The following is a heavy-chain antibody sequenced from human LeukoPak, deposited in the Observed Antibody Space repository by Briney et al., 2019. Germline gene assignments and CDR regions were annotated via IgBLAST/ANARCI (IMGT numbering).Heavy chain of an antibody. D-gene: IGHD3-22*01. CDR3: ARGPYYYDSRGYQYFQR. Sequence: SETLSLTCAVSGGSFSGYYWSWIRQPPGKGLEWIGEVNHSGSTNYNPSLKSRVTISVDTSKNQFSVKLSSVTAADTAVYYCARGPYYYDSRGYQYFQRWGQGTLVTVSS. CDR2: VNHSGST. V-gene: IGHV4-34*01. J-gene: IGHJ1*01. CDR1: GGSFSGYY.